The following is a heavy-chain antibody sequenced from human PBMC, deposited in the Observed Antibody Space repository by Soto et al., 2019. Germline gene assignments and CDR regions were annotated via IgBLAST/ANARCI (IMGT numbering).Heavy chain of an antibody. D-gene: IGHD2-15*01. CDR3: ARMGLLHGMDV. J-gene: IGHJ6*02. CDR1: GFTFSSYV. V-gene: IGHV3-30-3*01. CDR2: ISYDGSNK. Sequence: QVQLVESGGGMVQPGRSLRLSCAASGFTFSSYVMHWVRQAPGKGLEWVAVISYDGSNKYYADSVKGPFTISRDNSKNTLYLQIISLRAEDTAVYYCARMGLLHGMDVWGQETTVTVSS.